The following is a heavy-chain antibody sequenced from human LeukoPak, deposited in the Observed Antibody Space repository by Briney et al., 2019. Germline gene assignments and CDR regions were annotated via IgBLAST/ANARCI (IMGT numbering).Heavy chain of an antibody. V-gene: IGHV3-48*03. CDR1: GLTFSSYE. D-gene: IGHD1-26*01. J-gene: IGHJ4*02. Sequence: GGSLRLSCAASGLTFSSYEMNWVRQAPGKGLEWVSYISSSGSPIYYEDSVKGRFTISRDNAKNSLYLQMNSLRAEDTAVDYCASEVVGARNTYWGQGTLVTVSS. CDR2: ISSSGSPI. CDR3: ASEVVGARNTY.